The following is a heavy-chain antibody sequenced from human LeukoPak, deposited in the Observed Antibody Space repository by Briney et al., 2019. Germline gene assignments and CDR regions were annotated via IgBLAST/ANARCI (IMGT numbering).Heavy chain of an antibody. CDR3: ARARYTRYAFDI. J-gene: IGHJ3*02. CDR1: GFTFSSYW. Sequence: GGSLRLSCAASGFTFSSYWIHWVRQGPGKGLAWVSRINTGGSITTYADSVKGRFTISRDNAKNTVYLQMSSLRAEDTAVYYCARARYTRYAFDIWGQGTMVTVSS. CDR2: INTGGSIT. V-gene: IGHV3-74*01. D-gene: IGHD2-2*02.